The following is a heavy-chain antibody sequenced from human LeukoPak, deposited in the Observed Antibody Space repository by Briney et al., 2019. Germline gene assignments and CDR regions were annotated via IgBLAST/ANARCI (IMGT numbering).Heavy chain of an antibody. J-gene: IGHJ6*03. V-gene: IGHV3-74*01. CDR2: INSDGSST. CDR1: GFTFSSYW. CDR3: ARGLTYYYDSSGYYYASGDYYYMDV. Sequence: GGSLRLSCAASGFTFSSYWMHWVRQAPGKGLVWVSRINSDGSSTGYADSVKGRFTISRDNAKNTLYLQMNSLRAEDTAVYYCARGLTYYYDSSGYYYASGDYYYMDVWGKGTTVTVSS. D-gene: IGHD3-22*01.